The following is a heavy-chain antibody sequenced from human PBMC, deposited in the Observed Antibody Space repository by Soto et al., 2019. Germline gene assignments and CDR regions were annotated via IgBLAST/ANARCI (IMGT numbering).Heavy chain of an antibody. V-gene: IGHV4-39*01. D-gene: IGHD3-3*01. Sequence: QLQLQESGPGLVKPSETLSLTCTVSGGSISSSSYYWGWIRQPPGKGLEWIGSIYYSGSTYYNPSLKSRVTISVDTSKNQFSLKLSSVTAADTAVYYCARLGRSDFWSGYLKPPLYYYYYMDVWGKGTTVTVSS. J-gene: IGHJ6*03. CDR1: GGSISSSSYY. CDR2: IYYSGST. CDR3: ARLGRSDFWSGYLKPPLYYYYYMDV.